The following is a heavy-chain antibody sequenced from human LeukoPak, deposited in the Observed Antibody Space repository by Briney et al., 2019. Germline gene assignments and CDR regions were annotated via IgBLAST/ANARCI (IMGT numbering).Heavy chain of an antibody. CDR1: GFTFNTYA. Sequence: PGGSLRLSCAASGFTFNTYAMHWLRQAPGKGLEWVAVIAYDGNNKYYAGSVKGRFTISRDNSKNTLYLQMNSPRDEDTAVYYCARDNNWGSTHYWGQGTQVTVSS. CDR2: IAYDGNNK. J-gene: IGHJ4*02. CDR3: ARDNNWGSTHY. V-gene: IGHV3-30-3*01. D-gene: IGHD7-27*01.